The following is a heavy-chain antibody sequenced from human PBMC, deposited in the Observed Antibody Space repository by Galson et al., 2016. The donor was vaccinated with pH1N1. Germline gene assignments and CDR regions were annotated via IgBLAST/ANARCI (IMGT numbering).Heavy chain of an antibody. CDR3: AKGGYGDYGLDVFDI. D-gene: IGHD4-17*01. CDR1: GSNSDYN. Sequence: SLRLSCAASGSNSDYNMNWVRLAPGKGLEWVSSISGSGGREHYADSVQGRFIISRDNSKNTLYLQMNSPRAGDTALYFCAKGGYGDYGLDVFDIWGQGTMVIVSS. CDR2: ISGSGGRE. J-gene: IGHJ3*02. V-gene: IGHV3-23*01.